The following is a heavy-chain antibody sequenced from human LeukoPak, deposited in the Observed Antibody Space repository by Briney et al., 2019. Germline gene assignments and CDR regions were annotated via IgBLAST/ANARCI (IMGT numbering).Heavy chain of an antibody. Sequence: PSETLSLTCAVYGGSFSGYYWTWIRQPPGKGLEWIGEINHSGGTNYNPSLKSRVTISLDTSKNQFSLKLNSVTAADTAVYYCARELSYWGQGTLVTVSS. CDR3: ARELSY. V-gene: IGHV4-34*01. CDR2: INHSGGT. D-gene: IGHD2/OR15-2a*01. J-gene: IGHJ4*02. CDR1: GGSFSGYY.